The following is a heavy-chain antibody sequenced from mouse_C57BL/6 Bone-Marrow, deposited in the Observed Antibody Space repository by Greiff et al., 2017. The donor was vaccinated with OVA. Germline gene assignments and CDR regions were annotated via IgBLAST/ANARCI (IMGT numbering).Heavy chain of an antibody. Sequence: VQLVESGGGLVQPGESLKLSCESTDYAFPSYDMSWVRQTPEKRLELVAAINSDGGSTYYPDTMERRFIISRDNTKKTLYLQMSSLRSEDTDLYDCARQGWDGAMDYWGQGTSVTVSS. CDR3: ARQGWDGAMDY. CDR1: DYAFPSYD. J-gene: IGHJ4*01. CDR2: INSDGGST. V-gene: IGHV5-2*01. D-gene: IGHD4-1*01.